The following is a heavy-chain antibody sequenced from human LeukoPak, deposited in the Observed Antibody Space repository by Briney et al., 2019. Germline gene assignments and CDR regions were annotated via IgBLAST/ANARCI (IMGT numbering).Heavy chain of an antibody. D-gene: IGHD2-2*02. J-gene: IGHJ4*02. CDR1: GFSFSSYA. Sequence: GGSLRLSCAASGFSFSSYAMNWVRQAPGKGLECVASIRGSGGSTYHEDSVKGRLTISRDNSMNPLFLQMNSLSAEGPAVLYCAKDLYDRIPKDLDYWGQGTLVTVSS. CDR2: IRGSGGST. CDR3: AKDLYDRIPKDLDY. V-gene: IGHV3-23*01.